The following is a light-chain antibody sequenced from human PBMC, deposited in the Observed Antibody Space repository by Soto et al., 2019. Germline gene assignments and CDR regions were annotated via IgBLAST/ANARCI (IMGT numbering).Light chain of an antibody. J-gene: IGKJ1*01. CDR2: RAS. CDR3: QQYDRASWT. Sequence: DIQMTQSPSTLSASVGDRVILTCRASQSISSWLAWYQQKPGQAPNLLIYRASTLKSGIPARFSGCGSGTEFTLTISSLQPDDFATYCCQQYDRASWTVGQGTKVEIK. CDR1: QSISSW. V-gene: IGKV1-5*03.